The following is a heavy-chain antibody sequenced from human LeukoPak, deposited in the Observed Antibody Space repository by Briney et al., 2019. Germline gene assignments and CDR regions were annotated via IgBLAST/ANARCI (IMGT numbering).Heavy chain of an antibody. CDR2: IWYDGSNK. CDR3: ASWGIRLGELSPEYYFDY. J-gene: IGHJ4*02. V-gene: IGHV3-33*01. D-gene: IGHD3-16*02. CDR1: GFTFSSYG. Sequence: TGGSLRLSCAASGFTFSSYGMHWVRQAPGKGLEWVADIWYDGSNKYYAGSVKGRFTISRDNSKNTLYLQMNSLRAEDTAVYYCASWGIRLGELSPEYYFDYWGQGTLVTVSS.